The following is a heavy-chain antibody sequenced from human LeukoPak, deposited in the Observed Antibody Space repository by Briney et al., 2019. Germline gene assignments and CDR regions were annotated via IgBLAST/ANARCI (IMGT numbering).Heavy chain of an antibody. D-gene: IGHD5-24*01. Sequence: GGSLRLSCAASGFTVSSNYMSWVRQAPGKGLEWVSGISWNSGNLVYADSVKGRFTISRDNAKNSLYLQMNSLRAEDTALYYCVKGYRTGRWLPLDYWGQGTLVTVSS. V-gene: IGHV3-9*01. J-gene: IGHJ4*02. CDR2: ISWNSGNL. CDR1: GFTVSSNY. CDR3: VKGYRTGRWLPLDY.